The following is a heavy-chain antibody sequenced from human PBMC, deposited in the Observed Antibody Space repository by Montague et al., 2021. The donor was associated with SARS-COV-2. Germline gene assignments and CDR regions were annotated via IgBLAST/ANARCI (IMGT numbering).Heavy chain of an antibody. J-gene: IGHJ4*02. CDR1: GFTFNNFG. D-gene: IGHD3-10*01. CDR3: AKDATIFWFERGRGTFDY. CDR2: ISYDGSIQ. Sequence: SLRLSCAASGFTFNNFGMHWVRQAPGQGLGWVAVISYDGSIQYYADSVKGRFTISRDWSKSTLFLQMSSLRPEDTAVYYCAKDATIFWFERGRGTFDYWGRGTLVAVSS. V-gene: IGHV3-30*18.